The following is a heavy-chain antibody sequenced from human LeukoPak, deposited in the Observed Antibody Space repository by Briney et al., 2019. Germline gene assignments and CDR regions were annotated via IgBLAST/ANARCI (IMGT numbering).Heavy chain of an antibody. V-gene: IGHV4-61*02. Sequence: SETLSLTCTVSGGSISSSSYYWGWIRQPPGKGLEWIGRIYTSGSTNYNPSLKSRVTISVDTSKNQFSLKLSSVTAADTAVYYCARAPRGVTTTPFDYWGQGTLVTVSS. D-gene: IGHD4-17*01. J-gene: IGHJ4*02. CDR3: ARAPRGVTTTPFDY. CDR1: GGSISSSSYY. CDR2: IYTSGST.